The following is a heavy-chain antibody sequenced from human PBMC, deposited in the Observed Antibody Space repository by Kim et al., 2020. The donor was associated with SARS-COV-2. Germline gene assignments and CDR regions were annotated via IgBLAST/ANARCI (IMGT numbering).Heavy chain of an antibody. D-gene: IGHD6-13*01. J-gene: IGHJ2*01. CDR2: TYYRSKWYN. CDR1: GDSVSSNSAA. CDR3: ARDRHSSSWYSRFCGYFDL. V-gene: IGHV6-1*01. Sequence: SQTLSLTCAISGDSVSSNSAAWNWIRQSPSRGLEWLGSTYYRSKWYNDYAVSVKSRITINPDTSKNQFSLQLNSVTPEDTAVYYCARDRHSSSWYSRFCGYFDLWGRGTLVTVSS.